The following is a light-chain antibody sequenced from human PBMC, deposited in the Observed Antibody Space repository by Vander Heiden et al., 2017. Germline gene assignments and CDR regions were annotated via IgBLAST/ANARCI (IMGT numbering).Light chain of an antibody. CDR2: RDD. Sequence: QSVVTQPPSPSGTPGQRVTISCSGSGSAIGRKSVDWYQQFPGTAPKLLIYRDDQRPSGVPGRFSGSKSGSSASLAISGLQSEDEAEYYCATWDDSLNDWVFGGGTKLTVL. CDR3: ATWDDSLNDWV. CDR1: GSAIGRKS. J-gene: IGLJ3*02. V-gene: IGLV1-44*01.